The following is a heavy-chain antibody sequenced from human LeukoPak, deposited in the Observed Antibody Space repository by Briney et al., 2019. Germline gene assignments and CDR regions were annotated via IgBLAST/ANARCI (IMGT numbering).Heavy chain of an antibody. Sequence: GGSLRLSCAASGFTFSSYSMNWVRQAPGKGLEWVSYISSSSSTIYYADSVKGRFTISRDNAKNSLYLQMNSLRAEDTAVYYCARGAVGGYYYMDVWGKGTTVTVSS. CDR1: GFTFSSYS. D-gene: IGHD3-16*01. CDR2: ISSSSSTI. CDR3: ARGAVGGYYYMDV. J-gene: IGHJ6*03. V-gene: IGHV3-48*01.